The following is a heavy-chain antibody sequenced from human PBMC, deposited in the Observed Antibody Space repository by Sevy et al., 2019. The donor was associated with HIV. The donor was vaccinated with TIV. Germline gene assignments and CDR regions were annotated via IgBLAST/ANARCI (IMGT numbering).Heavy chain of an antibody. J-gene: IGHJ6*01. CDR3: ARDCNSRTCPCGLDV. D-gene: IGHD1-26*01. CDR2: IKVDGSEI. CDR1: GFTFHTYW. V-gene: IGHV3-7*03. Sequence: GGSLRLSCVASGFTFHTYWMSWVRQAPGKGLEWVAHIKVDGSEIYYVDSVKGRFTISRDNAKNSLYLQMNSLRVEDTGVYYCARDCNSRTCPCGLDVWGQGTTVTVSS.